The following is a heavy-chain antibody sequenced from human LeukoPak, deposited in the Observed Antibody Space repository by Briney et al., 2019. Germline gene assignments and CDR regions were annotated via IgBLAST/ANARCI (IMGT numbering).Heavy chain of an antibody. CDR1: GGSISSYY. Sequence: SETLSLTCTVSGGSISSYYWSWIRQPPGKGLEWIGYIYYSWSTNYNPSLKSRVTISVDTSKNQFSLKLSSVTAADTAVYYCARSPTYGVPGPVEFDYRGQGTLVTVSS. V-gene: IGHV4-59*08. D-gene: IGHD4-17*01. CDR3: ARSPTYGVPGPVEFDY. J-gene: IGHJ4*02. CDR2: IYYSWST.